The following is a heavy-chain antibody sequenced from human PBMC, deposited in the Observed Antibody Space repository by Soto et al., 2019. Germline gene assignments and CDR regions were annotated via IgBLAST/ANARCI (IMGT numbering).Heavy chain of an antibody. Sequence: GASVKVSCKASGGTFSSYAISWVRQAPGQGLEWMGGIIPIFGTANYAQKFQGRVTITADKSTSTAYMELSSLRSEDTAVYYCARDPVTMIVVDYYYYGMDVWGQGTTVTVSS. V-gene: IGHV1-69*06. CDR1: GGTFSSYA. D-gene: IGHD3-22*01. CDR3: ARDPVTMIVVDYYYYGMDV. CDR2: IIPIFGTA. J-gene: IGHJ6*02.